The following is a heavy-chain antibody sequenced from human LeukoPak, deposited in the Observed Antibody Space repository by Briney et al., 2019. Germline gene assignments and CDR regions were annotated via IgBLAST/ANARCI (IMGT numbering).Heavy chain of an antibody. CDR2: SHYSGST. V-gene: IGHV4-59*02. D-gene: IGHD3-10*01. Sequence: SETLSLTCTVSGGSVSSYYWSWIRQPPGKGLEWIGYSHYSGSTNYNPSLKSRVTISVDTSKNQFSLKLSSVTAADTAVYYCARETPYYYGSGTYYWGQGTLVTVSS. J-gene: IGHJ4*02. CDR3: ARETPYYYGSGTYY. CDR1: GGSVSSYY.